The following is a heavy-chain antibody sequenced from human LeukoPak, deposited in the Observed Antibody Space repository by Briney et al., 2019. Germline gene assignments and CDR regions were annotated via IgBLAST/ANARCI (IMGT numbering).Heavy chain of an antibody. D-gene: IGHD6-13*01. CDR2: IYHNGNT. CDR3: AAGSWYDRFDY. J-gene: IGHJ4*02. V-gene: IGHV4-38-2*02. Sequence: PSETLSLTCTVSGYSISSGYYWGWIRQPPGKGLEWIGNIYHNGNTYYNPSLKSRVTVSVDTSKNQFSLKLSSVTAADTAVYYCAAGSWYDRFDYWGQGTLVTVSS. CDR1: GYSISSGYY.